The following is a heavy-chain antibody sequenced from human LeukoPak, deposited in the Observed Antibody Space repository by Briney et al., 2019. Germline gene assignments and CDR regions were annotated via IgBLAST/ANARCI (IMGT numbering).Heavy chain of an antibody. J-gene: IGHJ6*04. CDR3: AELGITMIGGV. Sequence: GGSLRLSCAASGFTFSRYEMNWVRQAPGKVLEWVSCISSSGSTIYYADSVKGRFTISRDNAKNSLYLQMNSLRAEDTAVYYCAELGITMIGGVWGKGTTVTISS. CDR1: GFTFSRYE. D-gene: IGHD3-10*02. V-gene: IGHV3-48*03. CDR2: ISSSGSTI.